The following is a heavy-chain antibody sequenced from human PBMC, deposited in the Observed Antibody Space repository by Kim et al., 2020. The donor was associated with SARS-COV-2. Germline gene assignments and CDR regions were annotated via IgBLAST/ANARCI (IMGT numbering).Heavy chain of an antibody. CDR1: GGSISSYY. J-gene: IGHJ4*02. V-gene: IGHV4-59*01. D-gene: IGHD6-13*01. Sequence: SETLSLTCTVSGGSISSYYWSWIRQPPGKGLEWIGYIYYSGSTNYNPSLKSRVTISVDTSKNQFSLKLSSVTAADTAVYYCARDRGIAAAGTLFDYWGQG. CDR2: IYYSGST. CDR3: ARDRGIAAAGTLFDY.